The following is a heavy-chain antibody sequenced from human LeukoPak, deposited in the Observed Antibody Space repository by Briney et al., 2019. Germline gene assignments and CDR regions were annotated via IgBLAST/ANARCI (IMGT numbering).Heavy chain of an antibody. J-gene: IGHJ4*02. CDR1: GGSISSSSYY. CDR3: ARAKRQWLVGATIRGDNPPYYFDY. Sequence: SETLSLTCTVSGGSISSSSYYWGWIRQPPGKGLEWIVSMYYSGSTYYNSSLKSRVTISVDTSKKQYSLKVNSVTAADTAMYYCARAKRQWLVGATIRGDNPPYYFDYWGQGTLVTVSS. V-gene: IGHV4-39*07. CDR2: MYYSGST. D-gene: IGHD6-19*01.